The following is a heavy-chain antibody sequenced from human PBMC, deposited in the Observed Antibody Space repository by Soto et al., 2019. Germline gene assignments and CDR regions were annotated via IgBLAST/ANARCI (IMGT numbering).Heavy chain of an antibody. CDR2: INRHGDST. V-gene: IGHV3-20*04. CDR1: GFGFDEYG. D-gene: IGHD4-17*01. J-gene: IGHJ4*02. Sequence: EVSLVESGGGVVRPGGSLRLSCAASGFGFDEYGMSWVRQGPGKGLEWVSGINRHGDSTGYADSVKGRFTISRDNDKNSLYVQMNGLRAEDTAFYYCARDPTWGYEYGDYGDSWGQGTLVTVSS. CDR3: ARDPTWGYEYGDYGDS.